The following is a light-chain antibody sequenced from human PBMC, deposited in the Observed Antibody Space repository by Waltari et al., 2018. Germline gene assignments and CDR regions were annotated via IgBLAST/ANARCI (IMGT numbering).Light chain of an antibody. Sequence: ETELTQSPATLSVSPGERVTFSCRASQTVSSNLAWYQQKPGQVPRLLVYGASIRATGIPARFSGSGSGTQFTLTINSLQSEDFAVYYCQQYNNWPPWTFGQGTKVEIK. CDR2: GAS. CDR3: QQYNNWPPWT. V-gene: IGKV3-15*01. J-gene: IGKJ1*01. CDR1: QTVSSN.